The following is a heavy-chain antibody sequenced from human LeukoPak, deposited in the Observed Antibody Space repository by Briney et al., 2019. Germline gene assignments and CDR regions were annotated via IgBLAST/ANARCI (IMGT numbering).Heavy chain of an antibody. D-gene: IGHD7-27*01. CDR1: GFTFSSYA. CDR3: AKAQLGPGAYGMDV. Sequence: PGGSLRLSCAASGFTFSSYAMSWVRQAPGKGLEWVAVISYDGSNKYYADSVKGRFTISRDNSKNTLYLQMNSLRAEDTAVYYCAKAQLGPGAYGMDVWGQGTTVTVSS. V-gene: IGHV3-30*18. J-gene: IGHJ6*02. CDR2: ISYDGSNK.